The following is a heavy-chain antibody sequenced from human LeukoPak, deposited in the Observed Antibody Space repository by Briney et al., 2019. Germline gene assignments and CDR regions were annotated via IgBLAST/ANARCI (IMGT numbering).Heavy chain of an antibody. V-gene: IGHV4-34*01. Sequence: PGGSLRLSCAASGFTFSKAWMSWIRQPPGKGLEWIGEINHSGSTNYNPSLKSRVTISVDTSKYQFSLKLSSVTAADTAVYYCARDRIAAAGTPLIGDYWGQGTLVTVSS. CDR1: GFTFSKAW. J-gene: IGHJ4*02. CDR2: INHSGST. D-gene: IGHD6-13*01. CDR3: ARDRIAAAGTPLIGDY.